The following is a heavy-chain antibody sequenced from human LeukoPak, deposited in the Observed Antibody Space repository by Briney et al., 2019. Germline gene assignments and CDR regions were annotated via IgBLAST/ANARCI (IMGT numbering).Heavy chain of an antibody. CDR2: ISGSGGST. V-gene: IGHV3-23*01. J-gene: IGHJ3*02. Sequence: GGSLRLSCAASGFTFSSYAMSWVRQAPGKGLEWVSAISGSGGSTYYADSVKGRFTISRDNSKNTLYLQMNSLRAEDTAVYYCAKDAPDSSGYYYADAFDIWGQGTMVTVSS. CDR3: AKDAPDSSGYYYADAFDI. D-gene: IGHD3-22*01. CDR1: GFTFSSYA.